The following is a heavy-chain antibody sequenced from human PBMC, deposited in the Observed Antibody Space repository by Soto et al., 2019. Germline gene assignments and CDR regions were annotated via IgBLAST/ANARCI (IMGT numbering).Heavy chain of an antibody. CDR3: ARGWIGDLNDAFDI. Sequence: GGSLRLSCAASAFTFSRYWMHWVRQAPGKGLVWVSRINSYGSSTDYADSVKGRFTISRDNAKNTLSLQMNSLRVEDTAVYYCARGWIGDLNDAFDIWGQGTMVTASS. J-gene: IGHJ3*02. V-gene: IGHV3-74*01. CDR1: AFTFSRYW. CDR2: INSYGSST. D-gene: IGHD2-2*03.